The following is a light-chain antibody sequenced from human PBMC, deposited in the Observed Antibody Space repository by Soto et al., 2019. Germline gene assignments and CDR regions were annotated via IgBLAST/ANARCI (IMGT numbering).Light chain of an antibody. CDR3: QTWGTGIRV. CDR1: SGHSSYA. J-gene: IGLJ3*02. V-gene: IGLV4-69*01. CDR2: LNSDGSH. Sequence: QSVLTQSPSASASLGASVKLTCTLSSGHSSYAIAWHQQQPEKGPRYLMKLNSDGSHSKGDGIPDRFSGSSSGAERYLTISSLQSEDEADYSCQTWGTGIRVFGGGTKVTVL.